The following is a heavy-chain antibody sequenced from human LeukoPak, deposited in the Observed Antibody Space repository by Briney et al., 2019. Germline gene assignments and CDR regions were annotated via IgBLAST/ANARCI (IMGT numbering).Heavy chain of an antibody. CDR1: GYTFTGYY. V-gene: IGHV1-2*02. CDR2: INPNSGGT. CDR3: ARSNYDSSGYYSRPYYYGMDV. D-gene: IGHD3-22*01. Sequence: ASVKVSCKASGYTFTGYYMHWVRQAPGQGLEWMGWINPNSGGTNYAQKSQGRVTMTRDTSISTAYMELSRLRSDDTAVYYCARSNYDSSGYYSRPYYYGMDVWGQGTTVTVSS. J-gene: IGHJ6*02.